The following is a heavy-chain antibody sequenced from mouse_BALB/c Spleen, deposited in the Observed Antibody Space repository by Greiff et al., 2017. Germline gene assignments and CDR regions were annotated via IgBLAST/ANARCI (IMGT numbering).Heavy chain of an antibody. Sequence: VQLQQSGAELVRPGTSVKISCKASGYTFTNYWLGWVKQRPGHGLEWIGDIYPGGGYTNYNEKFKGKATLTADTSSSTAYMQLSSLTSEDSAVYFCARSYYYGSIRSWFAYWGQGTLVTVSA. CDR1: GYTFTNYW. V-gene: IGHV1-63*02. J-gene: IGHJ3*01. D-gene: IGHD1-1*01. CDR2: IYPGGGYT. CDR3: ARSYYYGSIRSWFAY.